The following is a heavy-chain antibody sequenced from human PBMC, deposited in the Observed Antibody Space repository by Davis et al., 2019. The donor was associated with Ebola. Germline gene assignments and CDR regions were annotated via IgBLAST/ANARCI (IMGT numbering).Heavy chain of an antibody. CDR1: GFTFSNAW. D-gene: IGHD5-12*01. CDR2: INHSGST. CDR3: ARVGVDIVATIYYYYYGMDV. Sequence: GSLRLSCAASGFTFSNAWMSWIRQPPGKGLEWIGEINHSGSTNYNPSLKSRVTISVDTSKNQFSLKLSSVTAADTAVYYCARVGVDIVATIYYYYYGMDVWGQGTTVTVSS. V-gene: IGHV4-34*08. J-gene: IGHJ6*02.